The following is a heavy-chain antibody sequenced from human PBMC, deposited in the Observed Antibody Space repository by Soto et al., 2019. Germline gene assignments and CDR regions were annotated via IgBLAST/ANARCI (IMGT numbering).Heavy chain of an antibody. CDR3: ARGRRILWFGELLVVSYMDV. Sequence: AGGSLRLSCAASGFTFDDYGMSWVRQAPGKGLEWVSGINWNGGSTGYADSVKGRFTISRDNAKNSLYLQMNSLRAEDTALYHCARGRRILWFGELLVVSYMDVWGKGTTVTVSS. CDR1: GFTFDDYG. D-gene: IGHD3-10*01. V-gene: IGHV3-20*01. CDR2: INWNGGST. J-gene: IGHJ6*03.